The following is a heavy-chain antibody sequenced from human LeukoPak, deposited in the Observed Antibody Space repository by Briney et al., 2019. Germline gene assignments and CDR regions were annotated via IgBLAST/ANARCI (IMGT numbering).Heavy chain of an antibody. V-gene: IGHV3-15*01. Sequence: GGSLRLSCAASGFSFSNAWLVWVRQAPGKGLEWVGRIKNTADGGTTDYGAPVRGRFTISRDDSKDTLYLHMNRLKTEDTGMYYCTTLHGEPDYYDYWGQGTLVTVSS. J-gene: IGHJ4*02. CDR3: TTLHGEPDYYDY. CDR2: IKNTADGGTT. CDR1: GFSFSNAW.